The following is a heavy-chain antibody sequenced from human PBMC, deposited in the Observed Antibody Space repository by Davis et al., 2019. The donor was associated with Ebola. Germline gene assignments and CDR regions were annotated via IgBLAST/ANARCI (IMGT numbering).Heavy chain of an antibody. CDR2: MNPNSGNT. CDR3: ARASWATVGTRWFDP. V-gene: IGHV1-8*01. J-gene: IGHJ5*02. Sequence: AALVTVSCKASGYTFTSYDINWVRQATGQGFEWMGWMNPNSGNTGYAQKFQGRVTMTRDTSTSTAYMELSGLRSEDTAVYYCARASWATVGTRWFDPWGQGTLVTVSS. D-gene: IGHD6-13*01. CDR1: GYTFTSYD.